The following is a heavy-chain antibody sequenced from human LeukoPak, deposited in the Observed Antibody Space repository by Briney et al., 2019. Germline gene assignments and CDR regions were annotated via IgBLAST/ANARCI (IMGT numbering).Heavy chain of an antibody. CDR2: INSDGGST. J-gene: IGHJ4*02. Sequence: PGGSLRLSCSASGFIFSSYAMHWVRQAPGKGLEYVSAINSDGGSTYYADSVKGRFTISRDNSKNTLYLQMSSLRAEDTAVYYCVKLPIRIAVAEFSSLFEYWGQGTLVTVSS. D-gene: IGHD6-19*01. CDR1: GFIFSSYA. V-gene: IGHV3-64D*09. CDR3: VKLPIRIAVAEFSSLFEY.